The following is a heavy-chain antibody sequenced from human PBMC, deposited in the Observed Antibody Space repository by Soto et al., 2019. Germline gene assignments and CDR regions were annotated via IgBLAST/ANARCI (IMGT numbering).Heavy chain of an antibody. V-gene: IGHV3-48*03. D-gene: IGHD1-26*01. J-gene: IGHJ4*02. Sequence: GGSLRLSCAASGIAFSSYEMDWVRQAPGKGLEWVAYISDSSTNIDYVDSVKGRFTISRDNAKNALYLHMSSLRAEDTAIYYCVTDRSGRFPKRADYWGQGTLVTVSS. CDR1: GIAFSSYE. CDR2: ISDSSTNI. CDR3: VTDRSGRFPKRADY.